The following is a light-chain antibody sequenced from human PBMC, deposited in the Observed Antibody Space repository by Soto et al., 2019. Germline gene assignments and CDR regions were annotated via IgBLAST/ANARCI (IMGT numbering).Light chain of an antibody. CDR1: QSVSSSY. J-gene: IGKJ2*01. Sequence: EIVLTQSPGTLSLSPGERATLSCRASQSVSSSYLAWYQQKPGQTPRLLICDAFSRATDIPDRFSGSGSGTDFTLTISRLEPEDFAVYYCQQYGSSSYTFGQGTKLEIK. CDR3: QQYGSSSYT. CDR2: DAF. V-gene: IGKV3-20*01.